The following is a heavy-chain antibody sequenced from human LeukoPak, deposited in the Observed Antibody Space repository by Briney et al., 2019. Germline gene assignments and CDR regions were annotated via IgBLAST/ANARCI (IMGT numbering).Heavy chain of an antibody. CDR3: ARGRGDFDY. CDR2: IKKDGSQK. CDR1: GFTFSSYW. Sequence: GGSLRLSCAASGFTFSSYWTSWVRQAPGKGLEWVANIKKDGSQKYYVDSVKGRFTISRDNAKKSLYLQMNSLRAEDTAVYYCARGRGDFDYWGQGTLVTVSS. D-gene: IGHD3-10*01. V-gene: IGHV3-7*01. J-gene: IGHJ4*02.